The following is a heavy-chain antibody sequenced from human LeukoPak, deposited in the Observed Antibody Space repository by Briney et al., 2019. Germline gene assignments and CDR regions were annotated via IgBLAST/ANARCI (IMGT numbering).Heavy chain of an antibody. D-gene: IGHD2-15*01. CDR3: ARVRGGNWFDP. J-gene: IGHJ5*02. Sequence: SETLSLTCAVYGGSFSGYYWSWIRQHPGKGLEWIGYIYYSGSTYCNPSLKSRVTISVDTSKNQFSLKLSSVTAADTAVYYCARVRGGNWFDPWGQGTLVTVSS. V-gene: IGHV4-31*11. CDR2: IYYSGST. CDR1: GGSFSGYY.